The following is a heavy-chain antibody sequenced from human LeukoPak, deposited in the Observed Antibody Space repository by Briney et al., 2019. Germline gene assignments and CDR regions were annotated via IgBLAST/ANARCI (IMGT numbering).Heavy chain of an antibody. V-gene: IGHV4-59*01. D-gene: IGHD3-10*01. CDR1: GGSISSYY. CDR3: ARDFQGGFGELFDRGFDY. CDR2: IYYSGST. J-gene: IGHJ4*02. Sequence: SETLSLTCTVSGGSISSYYWNWIRQPPGKGLEWIGYIYYSGSTNYNPSLKSRVTISVDTSKNQFSLKLRSVTAAATAVYYCARDFQGGFGELFDRGFDYWGQGTLVTVSS.